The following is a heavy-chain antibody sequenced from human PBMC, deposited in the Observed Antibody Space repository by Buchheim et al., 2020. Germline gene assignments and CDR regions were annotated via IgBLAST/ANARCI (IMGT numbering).Heavy chain of an antibody. D-gene: IGHD5-18*01. V-gene: IGHV3-23*01. J-gene: IGHJ4*02. CDR3: GKDPYSYGQEDFNY. Sequence: EVQLLESGGNWVQPGGSLRLSCAASGFTFTNFAMIWVRQAPGKGLEWVSTISGLGSGGSTYYADSVKGRFTLPSDNSKNTLYLQMNGLRVEDTAVYYCGKDPYSYGQEDFNYLGQGT. CDR1: GFTFTNFA. CDR2: ISGLGSGGST.